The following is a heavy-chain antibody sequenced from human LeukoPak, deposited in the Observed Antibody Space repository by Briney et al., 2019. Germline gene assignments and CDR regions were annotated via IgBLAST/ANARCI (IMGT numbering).Heavy chain of an antibody. CDR3: ASFFCINGVCYYLGY. D-gene: IGHD2-8*01. V-gene: IGHV7-4-1*02. CDR1: GYTFTSYA. J-gene: IGHJ4*02. CDR2: INTNTGNP. Sequence: ASVKVSCKASGYTFTSYAMNWVRQAPGHGLEWMGWINTNTGNPTYAQGFTGRFVFSLDTSVSTAYLQISSLEAEDTAVYYCASFFCINGVCYYLGYWGQGTLVTVSS.